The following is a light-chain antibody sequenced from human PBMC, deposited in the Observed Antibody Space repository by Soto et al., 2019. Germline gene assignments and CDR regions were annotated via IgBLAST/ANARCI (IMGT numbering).Light chain of an antibody. CDR2: AAS. Sequence: PVERATLSCRARQSVGSSYLAWYQQKPGQAPRLLIYAASSRATGIPDRFSGSASGTDFTLTINRLEPEDFAVYYCQLYGISPHFGQGTRLEIK. J-gene: IGKJ5*01. CDR1: QSVGSSY. CDR3: QLYGISPH. V-gene: IGKV3-20*01.